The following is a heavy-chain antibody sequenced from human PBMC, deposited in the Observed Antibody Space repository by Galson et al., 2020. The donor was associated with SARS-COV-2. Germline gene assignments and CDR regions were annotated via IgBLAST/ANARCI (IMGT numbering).Heavy chain of an antibody. CDR1: GGSFSGYY. CDR3: ARGGLSYDFWSGYASYIWFDP. CDR2: INHSGST. V-gene: IGHV4-34*01. Sequence: SETLSLTCAVYGGSFSGYYWSWIRQPPGKGLEWIGEINHSGSTNYNPSLKSRVTISVDTSKNQFSLKLSSVTAADTAVYYCARGGLSYDFWSGYASYIWFDPWGQGTLVTVSS. J-gene: IGHJ5*02. D-gene: IGHD3-3*01.